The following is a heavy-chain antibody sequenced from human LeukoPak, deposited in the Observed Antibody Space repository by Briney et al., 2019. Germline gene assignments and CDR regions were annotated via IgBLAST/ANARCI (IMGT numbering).Heavy chain of an antibody. Sequence: GGSLRLSCAASGFTFISYWMSWVRQAPGKGLEWVANIKQDGSEKYYVDSVKGRFTISRDNAKNSLYLQMNSLRAEDTAVYYCARGGMDSSGYYYEPFDYWGQGTLVTVSS. D-gene: IGHD3-22*01. CDR1: GFTFISYW. CDR3: ARGGMDSSGYYYEPFDY. CDR2: IKQDGSEK. J-gene: IGHJ4*02. V-gene: IGHV3-7*01.